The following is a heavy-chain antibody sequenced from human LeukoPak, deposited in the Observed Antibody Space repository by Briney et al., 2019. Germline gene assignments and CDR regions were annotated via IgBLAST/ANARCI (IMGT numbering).Heavy chain of an antibody. CDR3: ARHPATVVTYWYFDL. D-gene: IGHD4-23*01. CDR2: IYYSGST. V-gene: IGHV4-59*08. J-gene: IGHJ2*01. CDR1: GGSISSYY. Sequence: SETLSLTCTVSGGSISSYYWSWIRQPPGKGLEWIGYIYYSGSTNYNPSLKSRVAISVDTSKNQFSLKLSSVTAADTAVYYCARHPATVVTYWYFDLWGQGTLVTVSS.